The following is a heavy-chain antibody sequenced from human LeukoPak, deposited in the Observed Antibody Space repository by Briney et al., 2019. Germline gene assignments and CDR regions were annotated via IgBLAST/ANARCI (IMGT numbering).Heavy chain of an antibody. CDR2: INPNSGGT. J-gene: IGHJ5*02. V-gene: IGHV1-2*02. D-gene: IGHD3-3*01. Sequence: AASVKVSCKASGYTFSGYHIHWVRQAPGQGLEWMGWINPNSGGTNFAPKFHGRVSMTRDTSINTAYMELTSLRSDDTAVYYCAREIGSPSEFDFWSGYLRAGWFDPWGQGTLVTVSS. CDR3: AREIGSPSEFDFWSGYLRAGWFDP. CDR1: GYTFSGYH.